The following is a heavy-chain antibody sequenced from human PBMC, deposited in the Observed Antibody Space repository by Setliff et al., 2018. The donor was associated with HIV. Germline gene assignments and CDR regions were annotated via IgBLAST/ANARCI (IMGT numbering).Heavy chain of an antibody. CDR2: INHSGST. CDR1: GGSFSGYY. J-gene: IGHJ4*02. CDR3: ARGRFVGLDY. Sequence: SETLSLTCAVYGGSFSGYYWSWIRQPPGKGLEWIGEINHSGSTNYNPSLKSRVTILVDTSKNQFSLKLSSVTAADTVVYYCARGRFVGLDYWGQGTLVTVSS. D-gene: IGHD3-16*02. V-gene: IGHV4-34*01.